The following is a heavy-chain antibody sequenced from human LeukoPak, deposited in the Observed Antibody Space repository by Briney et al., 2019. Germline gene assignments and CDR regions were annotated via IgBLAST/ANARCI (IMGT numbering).Heavy chain of an antibody. CDR1: GFTVSSNY. V-gene: IGHV3-66*01. CDR2: IYSGGTT. J-gene: IGHJ5*01. CDR3: ARDGYGSGSYWFDS. D-gene: IGHD3-10*01. Sequence: GGSLRLSCAASGFTVSSNYMSWVRQAPGKGLEWVSVIYSGGTTYYADSVKGRFTISRDNSKNTMYLQMNSLRAEDTAVYYCARDGYGSGSYWFDSWGQGTLVTVSS.